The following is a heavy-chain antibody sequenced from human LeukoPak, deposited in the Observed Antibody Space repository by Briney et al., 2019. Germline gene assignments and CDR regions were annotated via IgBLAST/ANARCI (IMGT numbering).Heavy chain of an antibody. CDR3: ARVKGCGYYNDAFDI. Sequence: ASVKVSCKASGYTFTGYYMHWVRQAPGQGLEWMGWINPNSGGTNYAQKFQGGVTMTRDTSISTAYMELSRLRSDDTAVYYCARVKGCGYYNDAFDIWGQGTMVTVSS. CDR1: GYTFTGYY. V-gene: IGHV1-2*02. J-gene: IGHJ3*02. CDR2: INPNSGGT. D-gene: IGHD3-3*01.